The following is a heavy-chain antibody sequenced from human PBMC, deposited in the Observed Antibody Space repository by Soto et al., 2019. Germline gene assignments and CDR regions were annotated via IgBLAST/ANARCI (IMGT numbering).Heavy chain of an antibody. CDR3: ARDQLLFEPRPRAFDI. CDR1: GFTFSSYA. J-gene: IGHJ3*02. CDR2: ISSSSSYI. D-gene: IGHD2-2*01. V-gene: IGHV3-21*01. Sequence: GESLKISCAASGFTFSSYAMSWVRQAPGKGLEWVSSISSSSSYIYYADSVKGRFTISRDNAKNSLYLQMNSLRAEDTAVYYCARDQLLFEPRPRAFDIWGQGTMVTVSS.